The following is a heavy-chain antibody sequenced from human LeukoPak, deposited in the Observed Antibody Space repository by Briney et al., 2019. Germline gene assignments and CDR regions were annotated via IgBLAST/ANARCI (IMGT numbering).Heavy chain of an antibody. D-gene: IGHD2-8*01. CDR2: ISSSGDNT. V-gene: IGHV3-23*01. Sequence: PGGSLRLSCAASGFVFSTYAMGWVRQAPGKGLEWVSGISSSGDNTYYVDSVKGQFTISRDNSKSTLDLQMNSLRAEDTAMYHCAKVKALDAVASYFDYWGQGTLVTVSS. CDR1: GFVFSTYA. CDR3: AKVKALDAVASYFDY. J-gene: IGHJ4*02.